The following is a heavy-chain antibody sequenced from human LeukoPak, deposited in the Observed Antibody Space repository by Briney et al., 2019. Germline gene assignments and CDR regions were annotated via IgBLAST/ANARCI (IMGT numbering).Heavy chain of an antibody. V-gene: IGHV6-1*01. J-gene: IGHJ6*02. CDR2: TYYRSKWYN. CDR3: ARGGFYYYGMDV. Sequence: SQTLSLTCVISGDSVSSNSGVWNWIRQSPSRGLEWLGRTYYRSKWYNDYAVSVKSRITINPDTTKNQFSLQLNSVTPEDTVVYYCARGGFYYYGMDVWGQGTTVTVSS. CDR1: GDSVSSNSGV.